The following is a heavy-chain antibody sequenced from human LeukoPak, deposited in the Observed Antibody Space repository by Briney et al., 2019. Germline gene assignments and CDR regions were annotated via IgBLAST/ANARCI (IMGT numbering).Heavy chain of an antibody. CDR2: IRYDGYNK. D-gene: IGHD6-13*01. CDR1: GFTFSSYG. Sequence: PGGSLRLSCAASGFTFSSYGMHWVRQAPGRGLEWVAFIRYDGYNKYHADSVKGRFTISRDNSKNTLYLQMNSLRAEDTALYYCAKDDRGFSSSWYHFDYWGRGTLVAVSS. CDR3: AKDDRGFSSSWYHFDY. J-gene: IGHJ4*02. V-gene: IGHV3-30*02.